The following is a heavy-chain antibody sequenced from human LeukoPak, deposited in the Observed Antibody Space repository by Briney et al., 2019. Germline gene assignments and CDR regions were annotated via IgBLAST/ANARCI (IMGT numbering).Heavy chain of an antibody. D-gene: IGHD2-8*01. Sequence: SETLSLTGAVYGGSFSGYYWSWIRQPPGKGLEWIGEINHSGSTNYNPSLKSRVTISVDTSKNQFSLKLSSVTAADTAVYYCARFENGFDYWGQGTLVTVSS. CDR2: INHSGST. CDR1: GGSFSGYY. V-gene: IGHV4-34*01. CDR3: ARFENGFDY. J-gene: IGHJ4*02.